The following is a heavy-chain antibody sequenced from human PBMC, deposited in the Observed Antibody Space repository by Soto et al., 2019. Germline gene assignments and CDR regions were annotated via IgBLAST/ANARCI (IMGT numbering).Heavy chain of an antibody. V-gene: IGHV3-30*18. Sequence: PGVSLSLSCAASGVTFSSYGMHWVRQAPGRGREWGAVISYDGSNKYYADSVKGRFTISRDNSKNTLYLQMNSRRAEDTAVYCCAKDYRAYYYYYGMDVWGQGTTVTVSS. J-gene: IGHJ6*02. CDR3: AKDYRAYYYYYGMDV. CDR1: GVTFSSYG. CDR2: ISYDGSNK.